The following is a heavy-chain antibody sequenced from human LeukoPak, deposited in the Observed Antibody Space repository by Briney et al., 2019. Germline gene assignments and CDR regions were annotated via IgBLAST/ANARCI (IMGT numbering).Heavy chain of an antibody. D-gene: IGHD3-22*01. J-gene: IGHJ4*02. V-gene: IGHV3-21*01. CDR2: ISSSSSYI. CDR3: ARGGALGYYDSSGYYWLDY. CDR1: GFTFSSYS. Sequence: GGSLRLSRAASGFTFSSYSMNWVRQAPGKGLEWVSSISSSSSYIYYVDSVKGRFTISRDNAKNSLYLQMNSLRAEDTAVYYCARGGALGYYDSSGYYWLDYWGQGTLVTVSS.